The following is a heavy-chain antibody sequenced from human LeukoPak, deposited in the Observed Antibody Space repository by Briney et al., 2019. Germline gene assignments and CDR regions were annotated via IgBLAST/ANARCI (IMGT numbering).Heavy chain of an antibody. Sequence: GGSLRLSCAASGFTFSSYAMHWVRQAPGKGLEWVAVISYDGSNKYYADSVKGRFTISRDNSKNTLYLQMNSLRAEDTAVYYCARLGMGYSSGWYYFDYWGQGTLVTVSS. V-gene: IGHV3-30-3*01. CDR2: ISYDGSNK. CDR3: ARLGMGYSSGWYYFDY. CDR1: GFTFSSYA. D-gene: IGHD6-19*01. J-gene: IGHJ4*02.